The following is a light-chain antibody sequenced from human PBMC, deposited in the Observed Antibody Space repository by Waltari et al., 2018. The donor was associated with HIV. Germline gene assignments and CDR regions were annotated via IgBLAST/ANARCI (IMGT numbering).Light chain of an antibody. CDR3: QSSGSSNYFVV. J-gene: IGLJ2*01. V-gene: IGLV3-25*03. Sequence: SYELTQPPSVSVSPGQTARITGFGEALSKQYSYWYQQRPGQAPVLVIYKDNERPSGIPERFSGSRSGTKVTLTISGVQAEDEAEYYCQSSGSSNYFVVFSGGTKLTVL. CDR1: ALSKQY. CDR2: KDN.